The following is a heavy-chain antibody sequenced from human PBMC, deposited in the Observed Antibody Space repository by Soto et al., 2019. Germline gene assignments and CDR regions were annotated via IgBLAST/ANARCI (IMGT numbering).Heavy chain of an antibody. J-gene: IGHJ4*02. CDR2: ISAYTGNT. D-gene: IGHD2-2*01. CDR1: GYTFTSYD. V-gene: IGHV1-18*01. CDR3: AREDCISTRCYVSY. Sequence: QVQLVQSGAEVKKPGASVKVSCKASGYTFTSYDINWVRQAPGQGLEWMGWISAYTGNTNYAQKLQGRVTMTTDTSTSTAYMELRSLRSNDTAVDYCAREDCISTRCYVSYCGQGTLVTVSS.